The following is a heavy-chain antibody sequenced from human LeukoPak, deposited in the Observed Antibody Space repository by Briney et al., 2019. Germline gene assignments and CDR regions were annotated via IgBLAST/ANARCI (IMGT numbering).Heavy chain of an antibody. CDR3: ATGLLYGGDYFDY. J-gene: IGHJ4*02. D-gene: IGHD3-16*02. V-gene: IGHV3-48*01. Sequence: PGGSLKLSCAASGFTFSSYSMNWVRQAPGKGLEGVSYISSSSSTIYYADSVKGRFTISRDNAKNSLYLQMNSLRAEDTAVYYCATGLLYGGDYFDYWGQGTLVTVSS. CDR1: GFTFSSYS. CDR2: ISSSSSTI.